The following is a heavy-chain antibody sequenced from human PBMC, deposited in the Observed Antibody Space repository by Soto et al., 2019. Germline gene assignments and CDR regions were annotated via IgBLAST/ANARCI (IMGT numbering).Heavy chain of an antibody. D-gene: IGHD3-3*02. Sequence: QVQLVESGGGVVQPGRSLRLSCAASGFTFSSYAMHWVRQAPGEGLEWMAVISDDGSNKYYADSVKGRFTISRDNSKNTLYLQMNTLRPEDTTVYYCARHLSHLKSGWFDPWGQGTLVTVSS. CDR1: GFTFSSYA. CDR3: ARHLSHLKSGWFDP. J-gene: IGHJ5*02. CDR2: ISDDGSNK. V-gene: IGHV3-30-3*01.